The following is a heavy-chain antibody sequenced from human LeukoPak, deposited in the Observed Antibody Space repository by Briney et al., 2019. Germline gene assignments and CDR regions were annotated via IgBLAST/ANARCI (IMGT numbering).Heavy chain of an antibody. D-gene: IGHD5-18*01. CDR3: ATDLGVDTAMPRGY. CDR2: SDTEDGET. CDR1: GYTXTSYH. Sequence: ASVKVSCKASGYTXTSYHIHWVRQAPGQGLEWMGGSDTEDGETIYAQKSQGRVTMTEDTSTDTAYMELSSLRSEDTAVYYCATDLGVDTAMPRGYWGQGTLVTVSS. V-gene: IGHV1-24*01. J-gene: IGHJ4*02.